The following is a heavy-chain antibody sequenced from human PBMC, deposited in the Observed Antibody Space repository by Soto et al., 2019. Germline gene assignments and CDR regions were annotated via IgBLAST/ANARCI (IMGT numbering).Heavy chain of an antibody. CDR2: IIPIFGTA. CDR3: ARAFLGTDRGYSYGPYYYGMDV. J-gene: IGHJ6*02. CDR1: GGTFSSYA. D-gene: IGHD5-18*01. Sequence: QVQLVPSGAEVKKPGSSVKVSCKASGGTFSSYAISWLRQAPGQGLEWTGGIIPIFGTANYAQKFQGRVTITADESTSTAYMELSSLRSEDTAVYYCARAFLGTDRGYSYGPYYYGMDVWGQGTTVTVSS. V-gene: IGHV1-69*01.